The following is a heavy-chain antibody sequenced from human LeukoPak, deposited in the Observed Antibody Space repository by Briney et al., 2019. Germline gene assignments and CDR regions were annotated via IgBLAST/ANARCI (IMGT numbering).Heavy chain of an antibody. V-gene: IGHV4-31*11. CDR2: IYYSGST. D-gene: IGHD2/OR15-2a*01. J-gene: IGHJ3*02. Sequence: SETLSLTCAVSGGSISSGGYYWSWIRQHPGKGLEWIGYIYYSGSTYYNPSLRSRVTISVDTSKNQFSLKLSSVTAADTAVYYCARDLSWAAFDIWGQGTMVTVSS. CDR1: GGSISSGGYY. CDR3: ARDLSWAAFDI.